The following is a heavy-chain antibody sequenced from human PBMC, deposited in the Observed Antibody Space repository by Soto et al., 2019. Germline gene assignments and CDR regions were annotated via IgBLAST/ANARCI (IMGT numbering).Heavy chain of an antibody. Sequence: GGSLRLSCAASGFTFSSYAMHWVRQAPGKGLEWVAVISYDGSNKHYADSVKGRFTISRDNSKNTLYLQMNSLRAEDTAVYYCARDHLRGGLGYCSGGSCYVPPKYYYYYYGMDVWGQGTTVTVSS. CDR1: GFTFSSYA. V-gene: IGHV3-30-3*01. J-gene: IGHJ6*02. D-gene: IGHD2-15*01. CDR3: ARDHLRGGLGYCSGGSCYVPPKYYYYYYGMDV. CDR2: ISYDGSNK.